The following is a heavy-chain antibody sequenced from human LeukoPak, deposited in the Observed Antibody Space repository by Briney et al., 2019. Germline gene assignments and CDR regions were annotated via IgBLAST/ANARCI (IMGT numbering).Heavy chain of an antibody. CDR2: ISSSGSTI. CDR1: GFTFSSYE. CDR3: ARPYCSSTTCYGFLNY. D-gene: IGHD2-2*01. V-gene: IGHV3-48*03. J-gene: IGHJ4*02. Sequence: SGGSLTLSCAASGFTFSSYEMNWLRQAPGKGREWGSYISSSGSTIYYADSVKGRFTVSRDNAKNSLFLQMNSLRAEETAVYYCARPYCSSTTCYGFLNYWGQGTLVTVSS.